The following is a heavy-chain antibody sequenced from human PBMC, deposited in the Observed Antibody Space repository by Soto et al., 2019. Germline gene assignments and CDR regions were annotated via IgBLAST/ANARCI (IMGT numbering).Heavy chain of an antibody. Sequence: QVQLVQSGAEVKKPGASVKVSCKASGYTFSSYDIHWVRQATGQGLEWMGWVNPNSANTGYAQRFQGRVTMTRDTSKSTAYMEVNRLTSEDTTIYYCARAYGAGSFDFWGQGTLVTVSS. CDR2: VNPNSANT. CDR3: ARAYGAGSFDF. CDR1: GYTFSSYD. D-gene: IGHD3-10*01. J-gene: IGHJ5*01. V-gene: IGHV1-8*01.